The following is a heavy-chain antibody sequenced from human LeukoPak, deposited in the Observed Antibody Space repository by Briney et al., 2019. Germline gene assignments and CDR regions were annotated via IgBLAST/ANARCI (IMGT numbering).Heavy chain of an antibody. Sequence: GGSLRLPCAASGLTFSSHAMHWVRQAPGKGLEWVAVISQDGSDRHYTDSVKGRFTISRDNSRNTLYLEMNSLRVGDTAVYYCVREPGPGYFDYWGRGTLVTVSS. CDR1: GLTFSSHA. D-gene: IGHD6-13*01. CDR3: VREPGPGYFDY. J-gene: IGHJ4*02. V-gene: IGHV3-30-3*01. CDR2: ISQDGSDR.